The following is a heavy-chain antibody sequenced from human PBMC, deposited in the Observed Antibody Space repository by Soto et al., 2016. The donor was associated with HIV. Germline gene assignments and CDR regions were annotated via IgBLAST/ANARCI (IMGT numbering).Heavy chain of an antibody. J-gene: IGHJ4*02. V-gene: IGHV3-74*01. CDR1: GFTSSSYW. D-gene: IGHD4-17*01. Sequence: EVQLVESGGGLVQPGGSLRLSCAASGFTSSSYWMHWVRQAPGKGLVWVSRINSDGSSTSYADSVKGRFTVSRDNAKNTLYLQMNSLRAEDTAVYYCASGIGTTVVTPGYWGQGTLVTVSS. CDR2: INSDGSST. CDR3: ASGIGTTVVTPGY.